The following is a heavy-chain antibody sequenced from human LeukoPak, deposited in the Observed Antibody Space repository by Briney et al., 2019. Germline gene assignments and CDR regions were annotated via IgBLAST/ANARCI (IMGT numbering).Heavy chain of an antibody. V-gene: IGHV4-59*08. CDR1: GGSISSQY. J-gene: IGHJ5*02. CDR2: ISYSGST. CDR3: ARLRFLEWLFPWFDP. Sequence: PSETLSLTCTVSGGSISSQYWSWIRQPPGRGLEWIGDISYSGSTKYHPSLKRRLTIFSDTSKIQSSLKLNSLTAADTSVYYCARLRFLEWLFPWFDPWGQGILVTVSS. D-gene: IGHD3-3*01.